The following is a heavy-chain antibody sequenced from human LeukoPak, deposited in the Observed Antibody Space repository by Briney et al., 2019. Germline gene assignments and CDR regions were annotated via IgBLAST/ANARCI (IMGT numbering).Heavy chain of an antibody. CDR1: GFTFSTYS. D-gene: IGHD3-10*01. J-gene: IGHJ6*03. V-gene: IGHV3-21*01. Sequence: PGGSLRLSCAASGFTFSTYSMNWVRQVPGKGLEWVSSISSNSRYIYYADSMRGRFTISRDNAKNTLYLQMNSLRAEDTAVYYCARVKRITMVRGVNYYYYYYMDVWGKGTTVTISS. CDR2: ISSNSRYI. CDR3: ARVKRITMVRGVNYYYYYYMDV.